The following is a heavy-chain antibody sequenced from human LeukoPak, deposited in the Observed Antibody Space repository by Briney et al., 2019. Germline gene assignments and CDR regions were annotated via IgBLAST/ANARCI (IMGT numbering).Heavy chain of an antibody. CDR3: ARESGALRGYSYGH. CDR2: IRSDGSNE. J-gene: IGHJ4*02. CDR1: GFTFSNYA. D-gene: IGHD5-18*01. Sequence: GGSLRLSCAASGFTFSNYAMHWVRQAPGKGLEWVALIRSDGSNEYYEDSVKGRITISRDNSRNTLYPQINSLRAEDTAVYYCARESGALRGYSYGHWGQGTLVTVSS. V-gene: IGHV3-30*02.